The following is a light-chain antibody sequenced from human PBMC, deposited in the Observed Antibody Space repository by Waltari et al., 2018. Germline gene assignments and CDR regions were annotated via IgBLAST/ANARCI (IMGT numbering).Light chain of an antibody. CDR3: QSYDNSLSASV. V-gene: IGLV1-40*01. J-gene: IGLJ2*01. CDR2: GNI. Sequence: QSVLTQPPSVSGAPGQRVTISCTGSISNIGAISDVHWYQQLPGTAPKLLIYGNINRPSGVPDRFSGSKSGTSASLAITGLQPEDEAYYYCQSYDNSLSASVFGGGTKLTVL. CDR1: ISNIGAISD.